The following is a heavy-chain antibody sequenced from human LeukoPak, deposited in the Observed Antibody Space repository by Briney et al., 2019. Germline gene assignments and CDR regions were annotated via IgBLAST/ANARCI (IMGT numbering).Heavy chain of an antibody. D-gene: IGHD3-16*02. V-gene: IGHV3-53*04. CDR3: ATSASYPRSDALDI. CDR1: GFTVSSNY. Sequence: PGGSLRLSCAASGFTVSSNYMSWVRQAPGKGLEWVSVIYSGGSTYYADSVKGRFTISRHTSKNTLSLQMDSLRPDDTAVYYCATSASYPRSDALDIWGQGTMVTVSS. CDR2: IYSGGST. J-gene: IGHJ3*02.